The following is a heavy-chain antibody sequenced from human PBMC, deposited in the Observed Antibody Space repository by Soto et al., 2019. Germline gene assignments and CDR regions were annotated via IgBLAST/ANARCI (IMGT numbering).Heavy chain of an antibody. J-gene: IGHJ4*02. CDR3: AKRVGYDFWSGYRFDY. CDR2: ISGSGGST. Sequence: GSLRLSCAASGFTFSSYAMSWVRQAPGKGLEWVSAISGSGGSTYYADSVKGRFTISRDNSKNTLYLQMNSLRAEDTAVYYCAKRVGYDFWSGYRFDYWGQGTLVTVSS. V-gene: IGHV3-23*01. D-gene: IGHD3-3*01. CDR1: GFTFSSYA.